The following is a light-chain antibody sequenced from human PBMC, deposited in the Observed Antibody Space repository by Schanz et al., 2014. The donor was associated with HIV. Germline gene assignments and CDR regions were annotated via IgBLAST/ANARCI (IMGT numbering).Light chain of an antibody. CDR2: EVS. CDR3: SSYTTSDTLI. V-gene: IGLV2-14*01. CDR1: SSDVGRSNY. J-gene: IGLJ2*01. Sequence: QSALTQPASVSGSPGQSITISCTGTSSDVGRSNYVSWYQQYPGKAPKVMIYEVSNRPSGVPDRFSGSKSGNTASLTISGLQAEDEADYYCSSYTTSDTLIFGGGTKVTVL.